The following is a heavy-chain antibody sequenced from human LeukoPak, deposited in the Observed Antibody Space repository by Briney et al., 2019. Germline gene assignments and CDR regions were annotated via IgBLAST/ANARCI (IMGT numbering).Heavy chain of an antibody. CDR2: IYTSGST. Sequence: PSETLSLTCTVSGGSISSYYWSWIRQPAGKGLVWIGRIYTSGSTNYNPSLKSRVTMSVDTSKNQFSLKLSSVTAADTAVYFCARLAGYSTDWFRYFDYWGQGTLVTVSS. CDR1: GGSISSYY. V-gene: IGHV4-4*07. J-gene: IGHJ4*02. CDR3: ARLAGYSTDWFRYFDY. D-gene: IGHD6-19*01.